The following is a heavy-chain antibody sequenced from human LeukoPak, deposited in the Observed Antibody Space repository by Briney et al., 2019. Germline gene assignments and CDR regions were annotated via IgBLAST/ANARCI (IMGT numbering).Heavy chain of an antibody. D-gene: IGHD2-15*01. CDR2: IYYSGST. Sequence: SETLSLTCTVSGGSISSYYWSWIRQPPGKGLEWIGYIYYSGSTNYNPSLKSRVTLSVDTSKNQFSLKLSSVTAADTAVYYCASLTGYCSGGSCYTWGQGTLVTVSS. J-gene: IGHJ4*02. CDR1: GGSISSYY. V-gene: IGHV4-59*01. CDR3: ASLTGYCSGGSCYT.